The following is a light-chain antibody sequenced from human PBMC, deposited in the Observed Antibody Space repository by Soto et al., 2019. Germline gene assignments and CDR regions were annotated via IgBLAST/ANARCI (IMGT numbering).Light chain of an antibody. CDR3: QSYDSSLSGSV. J-gene: IGLJ3*02. CDR1: SSNIGEGYD. Sequence: QSVLTQPPSVSGAPGQRVTISCTGSSSNIGEGYDVHCYQQLPGKAPKLLIYGNSNRPSGVPDRFSGSKSGTSASLAITGLQAEDEADYYCQSYDSSLSGSVFGGGTKLTVL. V-gene: IGLV1-40*01. CDR2: GNS.